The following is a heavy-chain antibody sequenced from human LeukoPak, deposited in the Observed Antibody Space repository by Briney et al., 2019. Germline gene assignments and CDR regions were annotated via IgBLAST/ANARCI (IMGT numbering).Heavy chain of an antibody. D-gene: IGHD1-7*01. Sequence: EASVKVSCKASGYTFTGYYMHWLRQAPGQGLEWMGWINPNGGGTNYAQKFQGRVTMTRDTSISTAYMELSRLRSDDTAVYYCATLRVELLRDWFDPWGQGTLVTVSS. CDR2: INPNGGGT. V-gene: IGHV1-2*02. J-gene: IGHJ5*02. CDR3: ATLRVELLRDWFDP. CDR1: GYTFTGYY.